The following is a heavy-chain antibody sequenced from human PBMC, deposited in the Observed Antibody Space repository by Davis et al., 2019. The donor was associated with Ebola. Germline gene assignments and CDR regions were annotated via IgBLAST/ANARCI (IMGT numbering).Heavy chain of an antibody. CDR2: IRSKANTYAT. CDR1: GFTFSGSA. J-gene: IGHJ4*02. D-gene: IGHD3-10*01. Sequence: GESLKISCAASGFTFSGSAMHWVRQASGKGLEWVGRIRSKANTYATGYAASVKGRFTISRDDSKNTAYLQMNSLKTEDTAVYYCTPGAYWGQGTLVTVSS. V-gene: IGHV3-73*01. CDR3: TPGAY.